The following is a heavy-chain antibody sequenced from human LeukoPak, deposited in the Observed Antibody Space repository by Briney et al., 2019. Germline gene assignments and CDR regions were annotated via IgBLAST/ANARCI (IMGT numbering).Heavy chain of an antibody. J-gene: IGHJ6*02. CDR1: GFTIKNYV. CDR2: ISGSGGST. Sequence: PGGSLRLSCAVSGFTIKNYVMHWVRQAPGKGLEWVSGISGSGGSTYYADSVKGRFTISRDNSKNTLYLQTNSLRGEDTAVYYCARDILHKYGMDVWGQGTTLTVSS. V-gene: IGHV3-23*01. D-gene: IGHD3-9*01. CDR3: ARDILHKYGMDV.